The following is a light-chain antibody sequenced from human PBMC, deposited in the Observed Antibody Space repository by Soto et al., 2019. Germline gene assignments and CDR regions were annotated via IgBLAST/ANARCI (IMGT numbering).Light chain of an antibody. V-gene: IGLV2-14*03. CDR3: SPYTSSSSYV. CDR1: SSDIGAYNY. Sequence: QSVLTQPASVSGSPGQSITISCTGTSSDIGAYNYVSWYQQHPGKAPKLMIYDVTNRPSGVSNRFSGSKSGNTASLTISGLRAEDEADYYCSPYTSSSSYVFGTGTKVTVL. J-gene: IGLJ1*01. CDR2: DVT.